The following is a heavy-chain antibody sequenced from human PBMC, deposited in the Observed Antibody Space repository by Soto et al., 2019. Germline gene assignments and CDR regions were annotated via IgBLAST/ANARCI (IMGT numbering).Heavy chain of an antibody. J-gene: IGHJ6*02. CDR2: IIPVFGTP. CDR3: ARGDATKIVVTPYYAMDV. D-gene: IGHD3-22*01. CDR1: GGSLSNFG. Sequence: QVQLVQSGAEVKKPGSSVKVSCTASGGSLSNFGISWVRQAPGQGLEWMGAIIPVFGTPNYAQKFQDRVTINADESTTTVYMEVRSLTSEATAVYYCARGDATKIVVTPYYAMDVWGQGTTVTVSS. V-gene: IGHV1-69*12.